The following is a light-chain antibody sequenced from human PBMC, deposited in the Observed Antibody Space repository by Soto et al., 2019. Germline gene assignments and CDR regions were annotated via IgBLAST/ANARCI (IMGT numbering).Light chain of an antibody. CDR1: QSISNY. J-gene: IGKJ1*01. CDR2: AAS. CDR3: QQYGSSPRT. Sequence: DIQMTQSPSSLSASVGYRVTITWRSSQSISNYLNWYQRKAGKAPKLLIYAASSLESGVPSRFSGGGSGPDFTLTITTLEPEDFAVYYCQQYGSSPRTFGLGTKVDIK. V-gene: IGKV1-39*01.